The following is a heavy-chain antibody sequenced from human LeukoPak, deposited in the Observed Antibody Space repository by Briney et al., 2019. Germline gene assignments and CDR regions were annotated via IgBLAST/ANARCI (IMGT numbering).Heavy chain of an antibody. Sequence: SETLSLTCAVYGGSFSGYYWSWIRQPPGKGLEWIGEINHSGSTNYNPSLKSRVTISVDTSKNQFSLKLSSVTAADTAVYYCARAWIQLSPGGAFDIWGQGTMVTVSS. D-gene: IGHD5-18*01. CDR1: GGSFSGYY. V-gene: IGHV4-34*01. CDR2: INHSGST. J-gene: IGHJ3*02. CDR3: ARAWIQLSPGGAFDI.